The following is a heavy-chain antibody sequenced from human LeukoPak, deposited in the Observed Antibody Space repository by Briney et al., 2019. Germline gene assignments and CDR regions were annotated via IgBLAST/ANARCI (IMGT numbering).Heavy chain of an antibody. CDR1: GFTFSYYG. CDR2: ISYDGSNK. CDR3: ARGPSGYHNT. V-gene: IGHV3-30*12. D-gene: IGHD5-12*01. J-gene: IGHJ4*02. Sequence: GGSLRLSRVASGFTFSYYGMHWVRQAPGKGLEWVAVISYDGSNKYYADSVKGRFTISRDNSKNTLYLQMNSLRAEDTAVYYCARGPSGYHNTGGQGTLVTVSS.